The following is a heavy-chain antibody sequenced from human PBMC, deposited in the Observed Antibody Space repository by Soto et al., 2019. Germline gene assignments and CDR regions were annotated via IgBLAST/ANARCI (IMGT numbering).Heavy chain of an antibody. Sequence: GASVKVSCKASGYTFTSYGISLVRQAPGQGLEWMGWISAYNGNTNYAQKLQGRVTMTTDTSTSTAYMELRSLRSDDTAVYYCARDRTTMVRGVKAIHDAFDIWGQGTMVTVSS. CDR1: GYTFTSYG. J-gene: IGHJ3*02. CDR3: ARDRTTMVRGVKAIHDAFDI. V-gene: IGHV1-18*01. CDR2: ISAYNGNT. D-gene: IGHD3-10*01.